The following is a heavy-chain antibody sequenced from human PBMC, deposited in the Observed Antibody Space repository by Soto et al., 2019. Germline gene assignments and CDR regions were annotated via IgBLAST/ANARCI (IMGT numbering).Heavy chain of an antibody. Sequence: PGGSLRLSCAASGFTFSTYALSWVRQAPGKGLEWVSAISANGQGIYYADSVRGRFTISRDNSKNTIFLHMYSQRAEDTAVYYFAKDRSYPRAKFHYCAKGPLVGVSS. V-gene: IGHV3-23*01. CDR3: AKDRSYPRAKFHY. CDR2: ISANGQGI. D-gene: IGHD5-18*01. CDR1: GFTFSTYA. J-gene: IGHJ4*02.